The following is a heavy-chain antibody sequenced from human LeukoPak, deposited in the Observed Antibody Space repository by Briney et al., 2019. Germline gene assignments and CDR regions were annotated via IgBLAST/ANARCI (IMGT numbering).Heavy chain of an antibody. CDR3: ARDWKF. CDR1: GFGLSSYE. V-gene: IGHV3-48*03. D-gene: IGHD1-1*01. CDR2: SSSSGTTN. Sequence: GGSLRLSCAASGFGLSSYEMNWVRQAPGKGLEWVSYSSSSGTTNHYADSVKGRFTISRDNAKNSLYLQMNYLRAEDTAVYYCARDWKFWGRGTLVTVSS. J-gene: IGHJ4*02.